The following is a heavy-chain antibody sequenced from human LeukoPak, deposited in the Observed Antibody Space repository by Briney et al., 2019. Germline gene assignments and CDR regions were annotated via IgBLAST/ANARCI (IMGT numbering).Heavy chain of an antibody. CDR2: MYTGGTT. Sequence: TGESLTLSCSPSGFTVSGTHMSWVRQAPGKGLEWVSAMYTGGTTYYADSVTGGFTVSRDTPRNTLFLHMNSLRAEDTAVYYCAKGEATSGGGLASWGQGTLVIVSS. D-gene: IGHD1-26*01. V-gene: IGHV3-53*01. CDR1: GFTVSGTH. J-gene: IGHJ5*01. CDR3: AKGEATSGGGLAS.